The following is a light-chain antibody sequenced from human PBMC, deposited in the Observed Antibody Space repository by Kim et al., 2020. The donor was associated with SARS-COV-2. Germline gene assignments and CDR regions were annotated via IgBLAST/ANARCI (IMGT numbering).Light chain of an antibody. CDR2: DAS. V-gene: IGKV3-11*01. CDR1: QSVSGY. Sequence: PGERATLSCRVSQSVSGYLAWYQQKPGRTPKLPIYDASNRAPGIAVRFSGSGSGTDFTLSISSLEPEDFAIYYCQHRSNRPPGLTFGGGTKVDIK. CDR3: QHRSNRPPGLT. J-gene: IGKJ4*01.